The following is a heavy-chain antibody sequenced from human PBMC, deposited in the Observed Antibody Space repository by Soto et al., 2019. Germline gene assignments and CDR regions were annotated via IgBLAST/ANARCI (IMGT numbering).Heavy chain of an antibody. V-gene: IGHV3-48*02. CDR2: ISSSSSTI. D-gene: IGHD1-1*01. CDR3: KGNMQEGGALDY. Sequence: EVQLVESGGGLVQPGGSLRLSCAASGFTFSSYSMNWVRQAPGKGLEWVSYISSSSSTIYYADSVKGRFTISRDNAKNSLYLQMNSLRDEDTDVYYCKGNMQEGGALDYWGQGTLVTVSS. J-gene: IGHJ4*02. CDR1: GFTFSSYS.